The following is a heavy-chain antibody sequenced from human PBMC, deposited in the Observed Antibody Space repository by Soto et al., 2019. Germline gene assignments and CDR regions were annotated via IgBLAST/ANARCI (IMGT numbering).Heavy chain of an antibody. J-gene: IGHJ4*02. CDR1: GFTFQSYG. CDR3: ARDWLDKDY. Sequence: QVQLVESGGGVVQPGRSLRLSCAASGFTFQSYGMHWVRQAPGKGLEWAALISYDGSNEYYADSVRGRFTVSRDNSKNTLYLQMNSLRVEDTAVYYCARDWLDKDYLGQGTLVTVSS. V-gene: IGHV3-30*03. CDR2: ISYDGSNE. D-gene: IGHD3-22*01.